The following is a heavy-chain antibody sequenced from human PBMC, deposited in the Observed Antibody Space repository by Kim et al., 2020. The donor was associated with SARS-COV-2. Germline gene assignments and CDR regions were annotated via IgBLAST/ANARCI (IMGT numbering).Heavy chain of an antibody. J-gene: IGHJ6*02. CDR3: AKGTYGGPYGMDV. CDR1: GFTFSTYA. CDR2: ISGSGSTI. Sequence: GGSLRLSCAASGFTFSTYAMSWVRQAPGKGLEWVSAISGSGSTIHYADSVKGRFTMSRDNSKNTMYLQMNSLRAEDTAVYYCAKGTYGGPYGMDVWGQGTTVTVSS. D-gene: IGHD4-17*01. V-gene: IGHV3-23*01.